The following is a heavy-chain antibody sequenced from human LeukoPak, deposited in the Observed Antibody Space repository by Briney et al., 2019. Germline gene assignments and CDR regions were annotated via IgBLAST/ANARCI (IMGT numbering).Heavy chain of an antibody. D-gene: IGHD1-26*01. CDR2: IYYSGST. Sequence: PSETLSLTCTVSGGSISSHYWSWIRQPPGKGLEWIGYIYYSGSTNYNPSLKSRVTISVDTSKNQFSLKLSSVTAADTAVYYCARDLATAIGDAFDIWGQGTMVTVSS. J-gene: IGHJ3*02. CDR1: GGSISSHY. CDR3: ARDLATAIGDAFDI. V-gene: IGHV4-59*11.